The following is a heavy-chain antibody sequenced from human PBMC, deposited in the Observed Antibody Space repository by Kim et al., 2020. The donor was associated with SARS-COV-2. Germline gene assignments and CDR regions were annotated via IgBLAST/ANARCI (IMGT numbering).Heavy chain of an antibody. J-gene: IGHJ4*02. CDR3: ATSPYCSSTSCSDY. Sequence: GGSLRLSCAASGFTFSSYSMNWVRQAPGKGLEWVSSISSSSSYIYYADSVKGRFTISRDNAKNSLYLQMNSLRAEDTAVYYCATSPYCSSTSCSDYWGQGTLVTVSS. V-gene: IGHV3-21*01. D-gene: IGHD2-2*01. CDR2: ISSSSSYI. CDR1: GFTFSSYS.